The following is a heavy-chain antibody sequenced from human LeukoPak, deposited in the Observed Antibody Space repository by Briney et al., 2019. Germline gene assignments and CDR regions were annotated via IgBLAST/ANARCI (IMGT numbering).Heavy chain of an antibody. CDR3: ARGFFSSVWFDP. CDR2: ISSSSSTI. V-gene: IGHV3-48*01. Sequence: GGSLRLSCVASEFILSSYSMNWVRQAPGKGLEWVSYISSSSSTIYYADSVKGRFTISRDNSKNSLYLQMNSLRAEDTAVYYCARGFFSSVWFDPWGQGTLVTVSS. J-gene: IGHJ5*02. CDR1: EFILSSYS. D-gene: IGHD2/OR15-2a*01.